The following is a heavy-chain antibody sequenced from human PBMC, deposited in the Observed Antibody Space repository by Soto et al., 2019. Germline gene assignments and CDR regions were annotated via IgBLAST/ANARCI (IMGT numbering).Heavy chain of an antibody. D-gene: IGHD3-10*01. Sequence: SETLSLTCAVYGGSFSGYYWSWIRQPPGKGLEWIGEINHSGSTNYNPSLKSRVTISVDTSKNQFSLKLSSVTAADAAVYYCARGRGYWGQGTLVTVSS. CDR2: INHSGST. CDR1: GGSFSGYY. CDR3: ARGRGY. V-gene: IGHV4-34*01. J-gene: IGHJ4*02.